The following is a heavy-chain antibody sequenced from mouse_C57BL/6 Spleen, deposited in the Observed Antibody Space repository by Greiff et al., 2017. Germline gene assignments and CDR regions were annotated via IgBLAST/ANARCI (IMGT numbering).Heavy chain of an antibody. Sequence: QVQLQQSGAELVRPGASVTLSCKASGYTFTDYEMHWVKQTPVHGLEWIGAIDPETGGTAYNQKFKGKAILTADKSSSTAFMELRSLTSDDSAVYYCTRGTGYYLDYWGQGTTLTVSS. CDR3: TRGTGYYLDY. CDR2: IDPETGGT. V-gene: IGHV1-15*01. D-gene: IGHD4-1*01. J-gene: IGHJ2*01. CDR1: GYTFTDYE.